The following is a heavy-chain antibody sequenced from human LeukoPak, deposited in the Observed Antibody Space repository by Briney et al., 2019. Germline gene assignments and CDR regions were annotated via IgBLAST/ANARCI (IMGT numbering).Heavy chain of an antibody. J-gene: IGHJ4*02. CDR1: GFTFSNYE. V-gene: IGHV3-48*03. Sequence: GGSLRLSCAASGFTFSNYEMNWVRQAPGKGLEWVSYISSSGTTIYYADSVKGRFTISRDYAKKSLYLQMNSLRAEDTAVYYCARVPYLSFGEAYFDYWGQGTLVAVSS. CDR2: ISSSGTTI. D-gene: IGHD3-10*01. CDR3: ARVPYLSFGEAYFDY.